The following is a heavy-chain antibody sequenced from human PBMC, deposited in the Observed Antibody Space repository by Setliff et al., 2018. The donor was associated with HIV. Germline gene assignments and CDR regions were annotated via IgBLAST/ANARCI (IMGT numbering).Heavy chain of an antibody. D-gene: IGHD6-13*01. CDR2: INSDGSTV. CDR1: GFTFSYYW. Sequence: PGGSLRLSCAASGFTFSYYWMHWVRQAPGKGLEWVARINSDGSTVEHAGAVKGRLTISRDNARNTLYLEMNSLRVEDAAMYYCVRVAGFSSSWFGYWGQGTLGTVS. J-gene: IGHJ5*01. CDR3: VRVAGFSSSWFGY. V-gene: IGHV3-74*03.